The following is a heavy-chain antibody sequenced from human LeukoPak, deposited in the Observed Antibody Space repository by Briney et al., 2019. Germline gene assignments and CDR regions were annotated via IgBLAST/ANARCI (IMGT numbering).Heavy chain of an antibody. CDR3: ATDRGWFFDN. J-gene: IGHJ4*02. CDR1: GFTFSSSG. D-gene: IGHD2-15*01. CDR2: ISHEGSEK. V-gene: IGHV3-30*03. Sequence: GVSLRLSCAASGFTFSSSGMHWVRQAPGTGLEWVAFISHEGSEKYFADSVKGRFTISRDNSKNTLYLQMNSLRDEDTAVYYCATDRGWFFDNWGQGTLVTVAS.